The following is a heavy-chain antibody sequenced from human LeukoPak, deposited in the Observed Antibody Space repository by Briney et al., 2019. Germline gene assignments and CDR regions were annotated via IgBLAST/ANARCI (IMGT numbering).Heavy chain of an antibody. V-gene: IGHV3-30*02. CDR1: GLTFINFG. Sequence: GGSLRLSCAASGLTFINFGMHWVRQAPGKGLEWVTYIQYDGTTKYYADSVKGRFTISRDNSKNTLFLQMNSLRAEDTAVYYCAKDFIGVINYWGQGTLVTVSS. CDR2: IQYDGTTK. CDR3: AKDFIGVINY. J-gene: IGHJ4*02.